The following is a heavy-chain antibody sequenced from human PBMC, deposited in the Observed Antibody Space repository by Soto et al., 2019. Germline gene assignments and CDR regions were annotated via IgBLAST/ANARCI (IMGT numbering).Heavy chain of an antibody. CDR3: AHSSYYYDSSGPNWFDP. CDR1: GFSLSTSAMS. D-gene: IGHD3-22*01. Sequence: SGPTLVNPTQTLTLTCTVSGFSLSTSAMSVAWIRQPPGKALEWLAHIDWNDDKYYSTSLKTRLTISKDTSKNQVVLTMTNMDPVDTATYYCAHSSYYYDSSGPNWFDPWGQGTLVTVSS. V-gene: IGHV2-70*12. CDR2: IDWNDDK. J-gene: IGHJ5*02.